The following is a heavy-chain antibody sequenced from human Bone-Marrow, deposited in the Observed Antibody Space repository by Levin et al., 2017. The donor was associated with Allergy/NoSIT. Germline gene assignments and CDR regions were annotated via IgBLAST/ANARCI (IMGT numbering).Heavy chain of an antibody. J-gene: IGHJ4*02. CDR1: GFTVSNNY. V-gene: IGHV3-53*01. D-gene: IGHD3-16*01. CDR2: IYSGGRA. Sequence: SCAASGFTVSNNYMSWVRQAPGKGLEGVSVIYSGGRANYADSVKGRFTISRDNSKNTLYLQMNSLRAEDTAVYYCATSPSLGYWGQGTLVTVSS. CDR3: ATSPSLGY.